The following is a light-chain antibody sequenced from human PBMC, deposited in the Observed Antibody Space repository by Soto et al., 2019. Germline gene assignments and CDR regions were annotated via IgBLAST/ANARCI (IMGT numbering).Light chain of an antibody. CDR1: NSNIGAGYA. J-gene: IGLJ1*01. V-gene: IGLV1-40*01. CDR2: GND. Sequence: QPVLTQPPSVSGAPGQRVTISCTGTNSNIGAGYAVHWYQQLPGTAPKLLIYGNDNRPSGVPDRFSGSRSGTSASLTITGLQAEDEADYHCQSYDSRLSGSVFGTGTKVTVL. CDR3: QSYDSRLSGSV.